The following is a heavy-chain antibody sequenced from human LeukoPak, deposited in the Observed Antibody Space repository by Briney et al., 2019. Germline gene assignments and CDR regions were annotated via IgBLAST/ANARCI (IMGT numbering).Heavy chain of an antibody. CDR1: GGSISSSNW. V-gene: IGHV4-4*02. D-gene: IGHD2-2*01. Sequence: SGTLSLTCAVSGGSISSSNWWSWVRQPPGKGLEWIGEIYHSGSTNYSPSLKSRVTISVDKSNNQFSLKLSSVTAADTAVYYCARITGRGYCTSSSCRGAWLDPWGQGTLVTVSS. CDR3: ARITGRGYCTSSSCRGAWLDP. CDR2: IYHSGST. J-gene: IGHJ5*02.